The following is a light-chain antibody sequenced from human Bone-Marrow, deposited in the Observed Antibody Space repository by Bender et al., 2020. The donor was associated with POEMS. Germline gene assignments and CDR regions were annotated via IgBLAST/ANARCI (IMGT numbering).Light chain of an antibody. CDR1: SSDIGNYNY. CDR2: DVS. V-gene: IGLV2-11*01. CDR3: CSYAGSQRLV. J-gene: IGLJ1*01. Sequence: QSALTQPPSVSGSPGQSDTISCTGSSSDIGNYNYVSWYRQSPGKAPRLIIYDVSQRPSEVPDRFSGSKSANTASLTISGLQLEDEADYYCCSYAGSQRLVFGPGTKVNVL.